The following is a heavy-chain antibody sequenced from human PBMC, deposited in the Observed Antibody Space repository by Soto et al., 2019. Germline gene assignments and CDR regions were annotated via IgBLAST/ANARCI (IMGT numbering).Heavy chain of an antibody. J-gene: IGHJ4*02. V-gene: IGHV4-4*07. Sequence: PSETLSLTCTVSGASITGTSYWSGIRQPAGKGLEWIGRFSLSGTTNYNPSLRSRVTMSADVSKNQFSLRLTSVTAADTALYYCARGMTPPGAPAWYYFDSWGQGTLVTVSS. CDR2: FSLSGTT. CDR3: ARGMTPPGAPAWYYFDS. D-gene: IGHD2-8*02. CDR1: GASITGTSY.